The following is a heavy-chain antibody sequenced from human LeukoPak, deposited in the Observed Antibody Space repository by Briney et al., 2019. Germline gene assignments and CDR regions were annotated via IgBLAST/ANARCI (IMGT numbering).Heavy chain of an antibody. Sequence: PGGSLRLSCAASGFTFNSHWMTWVRQAPGKGLEWVANIKQDGNEKYYVDSVKGRFTISRDNAKNSLFLQMNSLRAEDTAVYYCVRDQWSAYDSWGQGTLVTVSS. V-gene: IGHV3-7*01. CDR2: IKQDGNEK. CDR1: GFTFNSHW. J-gene: IGHJ4*02. D-gene: IGHD3-3*01. CDR3: VRDQWSAYDS.